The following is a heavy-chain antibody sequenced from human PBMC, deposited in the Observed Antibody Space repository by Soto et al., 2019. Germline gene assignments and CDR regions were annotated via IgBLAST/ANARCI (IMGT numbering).Heavy chain of an antibody. Sequence: GGSLRLSCAASGFTFSDYYMSWIRQAPGKGLEWVSYISSSGSTIYYADSVKGRFTISRDNAKNSLYLQMNSLRAEDTAVYYCAREPSHSYYDFWSGSEAYSGQGTLVTVSS. CDR2: ISSSGSTI. J-gene: IGHJ4*02. V-gene: IGHV3-11*01. D-gene: IGHD3-3*01. CDR1: GFTFSDYY. CDR3: AREPSHSYYDFWSGSEAY.